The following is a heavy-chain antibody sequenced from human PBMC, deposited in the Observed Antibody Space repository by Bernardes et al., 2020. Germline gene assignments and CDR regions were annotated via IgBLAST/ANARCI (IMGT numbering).Heavy chain of an antibody. CDR2: IHYSGTT. J-gene: IGHJ6*02. CDR1: GGSISGSTYY. V-gene: IGHV4-39*01. D-gene: IGHD3-22*01. Sequence: SETLSLTCTVSGGSISGSTYYWGWIRQPPGRGLEWIGTIHYSGTTYYNPSLKSRVTISVDTSKNQFSLKLTSVTAADTAVYYCARRRQYYDSTTRACYYDYAMDVWGQGNTVNGS. CDR3: ARRRQYYDSTTRACYYDYAMDV.